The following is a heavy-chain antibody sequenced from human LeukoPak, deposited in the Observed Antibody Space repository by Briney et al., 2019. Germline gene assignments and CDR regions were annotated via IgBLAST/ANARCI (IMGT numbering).Heavy chain of an antibody. CDR3: ARVAEVGVTLNYFDH. D-gene: IGHD1-26*01. V-gene: IGHV1-2*02. CDR1: GYTFTDYY. CDR2: INPNSGGT. J-gene: IGHJ4*02. Sequence: ASVKVSCKASGYTFTDYYMHWVRQAPGGGLEWMGWINPNSGGTKYAQKFQGRVSMTRDTSISTAYMELYSLTSDDTAVYYCARVAEVGVTLNYFDHWGQGTLVPVSS.